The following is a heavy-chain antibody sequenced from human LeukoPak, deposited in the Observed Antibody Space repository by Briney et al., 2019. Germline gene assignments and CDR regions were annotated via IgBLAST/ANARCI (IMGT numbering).Heavy chain of an antibody. CDR3: ARAEAVLWFGETFDP. V-gene: IGHV1-18*01. J-gene: IGHJ5*02. D-gene: IGHD3-10*01. Sequence: GSSVKVSCKASGGTFSSYAISWVRQAPGQGLEWMGWISAYNGNTNYAQKLQGRVTMTTDTSTSTAYMELRSLRSDDTAVYYCARAEAVLWFGETFDPWGQGTLVTVSS. CDR2: ISAYNGNT. CDR1: GGTFSSYA.